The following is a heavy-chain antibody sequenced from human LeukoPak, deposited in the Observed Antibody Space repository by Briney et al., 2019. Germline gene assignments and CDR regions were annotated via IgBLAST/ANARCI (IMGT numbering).Heavy chain of an antibody. D-gene: IGHD6-19*01. Sequence: PGGSLRLSCAASGFTFSSYEMNWVRQAPGKGLEWVSYISSSGSGGTIHYADSVKGRFTISRDNAKNSLYLQMNSLRAEDTAVYYCARDPIGVAGTHHDYWGQGTLVTVSP. CDR2: ISSSGSGGTI. CDR1: GFTFSSYE. J-gene: IGHJ4*02. V-gene: IGHV3-48*03. CDR3: ARDPIGVAGTHHDY.